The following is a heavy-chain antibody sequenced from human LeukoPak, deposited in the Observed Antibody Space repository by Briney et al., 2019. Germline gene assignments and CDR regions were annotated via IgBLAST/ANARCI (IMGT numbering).Heavy chain of an antibody. CDR2: IYYSGST. CDR3: ARAYAVGPQFDY. J-gene: IGHJ4*01. V-gene: IGHV4-39*07. Sequence: SETLSLTCTVSGGSISSSSYYWGWIRQPPGKGLEWIGSIYYSGSTNYNPSLKSRVTISVDTSKNQFSLKLSSVTAADTAVYYCARAYAVGPQFDYWGQGTLVTVSS. D-gene: IGHD3-16*01. CDR1: GGSISSSSYY.